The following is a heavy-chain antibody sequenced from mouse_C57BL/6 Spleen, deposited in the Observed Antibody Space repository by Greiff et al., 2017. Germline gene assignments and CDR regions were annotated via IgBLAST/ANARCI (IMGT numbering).Heavy chain of an antibody. CDR1: GFTFTDYY. CDR3: ASCEATGPYDMDY. V-gene: IGHV7-3*01. J-gene: IGHJ4*01. Sequence: EVKLVESGGGLVQPGGSLSLSCAASGFTFTDYYMSWVRQPPGKALEWLGFIRNKANGYTTEYSASVKGRFTISRDNSQSILYLQMNALRAEDSATEYGASCEATGPYDMDYWGKGTSVTVSS. CDR2: IRNKANGYTT. D-gene: IGHD1-1*01.